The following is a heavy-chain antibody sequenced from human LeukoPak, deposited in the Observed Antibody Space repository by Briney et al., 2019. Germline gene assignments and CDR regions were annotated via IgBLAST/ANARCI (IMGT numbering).Heavy chain of an antibody. V-gene: IGHV3-23*01. CDR3: AKDGGWTFDI. J-gene: IGHJ3*02. CDR2: ISGSGGST. CDR1: GFTFSSYA. Sequence: GGSLRLSCAASGFTFSSYAMSWVRQAPGKGLEWVSAISGSGGSTYYADSVKGRITISGDNSNNTAYLQMNSLRAEDTAIYYCAKDGGWTFDIWGQGTMVTVSS. D-gene: IGHD2-15*01.